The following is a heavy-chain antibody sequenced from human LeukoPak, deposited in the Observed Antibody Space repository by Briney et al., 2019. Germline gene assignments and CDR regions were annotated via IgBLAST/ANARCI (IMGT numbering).Heavy chain of an antibody. CDR3: ASGPRIAARQKNGAFDI. J-gene: IGHJ3*02. D-gene: IGHD6-6*01. V-gene: IGHV4-4*02. Sequence: SETLSLTCAVSGGSISSSNWWSWVRQPPGKGLEWIGEIYHSGSTNYNPSLKSRVTISVDKSKNQFSLKLSSVTAADTAVYYCASGPRIAARQKNGAFDIWGQGTMVTVSS. CDR2: IYHSGST. CDR1: GGSISSSNW.